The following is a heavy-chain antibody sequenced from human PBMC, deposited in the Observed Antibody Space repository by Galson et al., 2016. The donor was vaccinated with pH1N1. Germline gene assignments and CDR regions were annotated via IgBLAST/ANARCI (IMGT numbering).Heavy chain of an antibody. CDR3: AKLDYDFWSGYYRHFDY. J-gene: IGHJ4*02. V-gene: IGHV3-23*01. CDR1: GFTFSRYA. CDR2: IRGSGDDT. Sequence: SLRLSCAASGFTFSRYAMSWARQAPGKELEWVSAIRGSGDDTYYATSVKGRFTISRDNSKNTLYLQMNSLRGDDTAVYYCAKLDYDFWSGYYRHFDYWGQGTLVTVSS. D-gene: IGHD3-3*01.